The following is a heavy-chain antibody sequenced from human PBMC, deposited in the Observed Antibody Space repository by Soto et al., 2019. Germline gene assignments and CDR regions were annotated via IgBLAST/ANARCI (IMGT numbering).Heavy chain of an antibody. Sequence: SLRLSCAASGFTFINSAMNWVRQAPGKGLEWVSLISNNGGSASHADSVQGRFTISRDNSINTLYLQMNSLRAEDTDIYYCVREVSGWSSLGSFVFWGRGTTATGSS. J-gene: IGHJ6*04. CDR2: ISNNGGSA. V-gene: IGHV3-23*01. CDR1: GFTFINSA. D-gene: IGHD6-19*01. CDR3: VREVSGWSSLGSFVF.